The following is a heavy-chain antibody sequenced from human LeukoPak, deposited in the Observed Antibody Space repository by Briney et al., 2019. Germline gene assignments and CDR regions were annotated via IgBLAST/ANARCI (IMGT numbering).Heavy chain of an antibody. CDR1: GGTFSSYA. D-gene: IGHD2-2*01. V-gene: IGHV1-69*13. J-gene: IGHJ6*01. CDR2: IIPIFGTA. Sequence: ASVKVSCKASGGTFSSYAISWVRQAPGQGLEWMGGIIPIFGTANYAQKFQGRVTMTVAEFTGTAYMELSRLRSEDTAVYYCARISVGYCSSTSCQVYYGMDVWGKGSTVTVSS. CDR3: ARISVGYCSSTSCQVYYGMDV.